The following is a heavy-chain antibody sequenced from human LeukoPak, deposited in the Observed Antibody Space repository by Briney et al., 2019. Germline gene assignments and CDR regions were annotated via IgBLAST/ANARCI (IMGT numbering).Heavy chain of an antibody. J-gene: IGHJ4*02. CDR1: GFSFSDFA. CDR2: ISGSGGST. CDR3: AKGLWFGDY. V-gene: IGHV3-23*01. D-gene: IGHD3-10*01. Sequence: GRSLRLSCAASGFSFSDFAMPWVRQAPGKGLESLSAISGSGGSTYYADSVKGRFTISRDNSKNTLYLQMNSLRAEDTAVYYCAKGLWFGDYWGQGTLVTVSS.